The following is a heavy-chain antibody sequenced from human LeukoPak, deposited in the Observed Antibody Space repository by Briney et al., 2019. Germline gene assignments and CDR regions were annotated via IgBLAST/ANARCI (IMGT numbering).Heavy chain of an antibody. CDR1: GFTFSSYA. Sequence: SGGSLRLSCAASGFTFSSYAMSWVRQAPGKGLEWVSGISGSGGRTYYADSVKGRFTISRDNSKNTLYLQMNSLRAEDTAVYYCAKTGSQRPDYWGQGTLVTVSS. D-gene: IGHD6-13*01. CDR3: AKTGSQRPDY. J-gene: IGHJ4*02. CDR2: ISGSGGRT. V-gene: IGHV3-23*01.